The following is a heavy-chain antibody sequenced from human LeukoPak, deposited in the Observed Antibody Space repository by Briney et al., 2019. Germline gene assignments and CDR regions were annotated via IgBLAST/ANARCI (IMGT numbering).Heavy chain of an antibody. D-gene: IGHD2-2*01. Sequence: SGGSLRLSCAASGFTFSSYGMHWVPQGPGKGLEGGAFIRFDGSNKYYADSVKRRFTISRDNSKNTLYLQMNSLRAEDTAVYYCAKAGYCSSTSCYPPNCDYGGQGTLVTVSS. CDR2: IRFDGSNK. CDR1: GFTFSSYG. V-gene: IGHV3-30*02. CDR3: AKAGYCSSTSCYPPNCDY. J-gene: IGHJ4*02.